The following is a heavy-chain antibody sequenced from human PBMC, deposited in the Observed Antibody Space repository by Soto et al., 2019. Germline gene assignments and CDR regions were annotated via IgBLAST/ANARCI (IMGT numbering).Heavy chain of an antibody. V-gene: IGHV3-30*18. CDR2: ISYDGSNK. CDR3: ANPVGYCSRTSCYRESGSDAFDI. J-gene: IGHJ3*02. D-gene: IGHD2-2*01. Sequence: QVQLVESGGGVVQPGRSLRLSCAASGFTFSSYGMHWVRQAPGKGLEWVAVISYDGSNKYYADSVKGRFTISRDNSKNTLYLQMNSLRAEDTAVYYCANPVGYCSRTSCYRESGSDAFDIWCQGTMVTVSS. CDR1: GFTFSSYG.